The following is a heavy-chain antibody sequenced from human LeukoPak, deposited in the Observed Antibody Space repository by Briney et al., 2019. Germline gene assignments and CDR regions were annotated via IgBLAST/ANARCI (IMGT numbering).Heavy chain of an antibody. CDR2: ISYDGSNK. D-gene: IGHD3-22*01. CDR3: ARAYDSSGYYVY. Sequence: GGSLRLSCAASGFTFSSYAMHWVRRAPGKGLEWVAVISYDGSNKYYADSVKGRFTISRDNSKNTLYLQMNSLRAEDTAVYYCARAYDSSGYYVYWGQGTLVTVSS. J-gene: IGHJ4*02. CDR1: GFTFSSYA. V-gene: IGHV3-30-3*01.